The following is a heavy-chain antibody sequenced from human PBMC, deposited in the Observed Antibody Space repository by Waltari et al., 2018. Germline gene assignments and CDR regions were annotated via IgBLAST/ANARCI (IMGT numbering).Heavy chain of an antibody. D-gene: IGHD4-17*01. V-gene: IGHV3-74*01. Sequence: EVQLVESGGGLVQPGGSMRLSCAASGFTFSSYWMHWVRQAPGKGRVWVPRIISDGSSTSYANSVKGRFTISRDNAKNPLYLHMNSLRAEDTAVYYCARSWTYGDYLLCYWGQGTLVTFSS. CDR3: ARSWTYGDYLLCY. CDR2: IISDGSST. CDR1: GFTFSSYW. J-gene: IGHJ4*02.